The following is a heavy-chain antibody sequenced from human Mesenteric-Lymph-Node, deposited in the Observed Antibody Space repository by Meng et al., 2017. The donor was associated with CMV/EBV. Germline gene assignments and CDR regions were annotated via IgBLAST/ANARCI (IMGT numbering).Heavy chain of an antibody. D-gene: IGHD3-10*01. CDR3: ARDRGRYGMDI. CDR2: INSISNYI. CDR1: EFTFSRDD. Sequence: GESLKISCVASEFTFSRDDMNWVRQAPGKGLEWISSINSISNYIKYADSVKGRFTISRDNARNTLFLQMNSLIGDDTATYYCARDRGRYGMDIWGQGTTVTVSS. V-gene: IGHV3-21*01. J-gene: IGHJ6*02.